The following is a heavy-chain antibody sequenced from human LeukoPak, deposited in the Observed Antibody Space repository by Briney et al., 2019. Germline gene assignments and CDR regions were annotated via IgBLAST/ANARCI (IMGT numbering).Heavy chain of an antibody. CDR3: ARNGDYEYFQH. V-gene: IGHV3-48*03. D-gene: IGHD4-17*01. CDR1: GFTFSSYE. J-gene: IGHJ1*01. Sequence: GGSLRLSCAASGFTFSSYEMNWVRQAPGKGLEWVSYISSSGSTIYYADSVKGRFTISRDNAKNSLYLQMNSLRAEDTAAYYCARNGDYEYFQHWGQGTLATVSS. CDR2: ISSSGSTI.